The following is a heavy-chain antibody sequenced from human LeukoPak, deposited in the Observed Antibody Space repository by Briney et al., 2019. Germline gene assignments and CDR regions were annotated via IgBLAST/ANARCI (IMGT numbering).Heavy chain of an antibody. J-gene: IGHJ4*02. CDR3: ARGERSFDY. CDR1: GFTVSSNY. CDR2: ISGSSSYI. V-gene: IGHV3-21*01. Sequence: GGSLRLSCAASGFTVSSNYMSWVRQAPGKGLEWVSSISGSSSYIYYADSVKGRFTISRDNAKNSLYLQMNSLRAEDTAVYYCARGERSFDYWGQGTLVTVSS.